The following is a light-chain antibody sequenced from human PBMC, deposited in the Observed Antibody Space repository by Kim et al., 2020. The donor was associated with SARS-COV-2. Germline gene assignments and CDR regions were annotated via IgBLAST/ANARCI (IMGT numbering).Light chain of an antibody. Sequence: SYELTQPPSVSAAPGATARITCGGINIGNGKVNWYQQKSGQAPLLVIYSDSDRPSGISGRFSGSISRNTATLTITRVEDGDEADYYCQVWDGSSGYKYVFGTGTKVTVL. CDR1: NIGNGK. CDR3: QVWDGSSGYKYV. V-gene: IGLV3-21*04. CDR2: SDS. J-gene: IGLJ1*01.